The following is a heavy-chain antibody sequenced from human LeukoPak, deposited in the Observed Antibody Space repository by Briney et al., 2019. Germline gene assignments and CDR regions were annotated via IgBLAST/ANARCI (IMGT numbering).Heavy chain of an antibody. Sequence: PGGSLRLSCTASGFTFGDYAMGWVRQAPGKGLEWVGFIRSKAYGGTTEYAASVKGRFTISRDDSKSSAYLQMNSLKTEDTAVYYCTREPSPPIYYDSSGYFDYWGQGTLVTVSS. V-gene: IGHV3-49*04. CDR2: IRSKAYGGTT. CDR1: GFTFGDYA. D-gene: IGHD3-22*01. J-gene: IGHJ4*02. CDR3: TREPSPPIYYDSSGYFDY.